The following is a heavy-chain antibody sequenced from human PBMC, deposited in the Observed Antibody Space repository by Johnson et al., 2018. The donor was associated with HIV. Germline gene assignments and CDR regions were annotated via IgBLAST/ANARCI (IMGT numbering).Heavy chain of an antibody. D-gene: IGHD3-10*01. Sequence: QVQLVESGGGVVRPGGSLRLSCVASGFTLHDYDMNWVRQPPGKGLEWVAGIWYAGSNKYYADSVKGRFTISRDNSKNTLYLQMNSLRAEDTAVYYCAKQGGSRLHLWVDAFDIWGQGTMVTVSS. CDR2: IWYAGSNK. CDR1: GFTLHDYD. CDR3: AKQGGSRLHLWVDAFDI. V-gene: IGHV3-33*06. J-gene: IGHJ3*02.